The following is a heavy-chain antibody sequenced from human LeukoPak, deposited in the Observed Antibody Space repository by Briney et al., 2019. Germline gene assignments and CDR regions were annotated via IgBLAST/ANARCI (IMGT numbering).Heavy chain of an antibody. CDR2: ISSSSSYI. CDR1: GFTFSDSY. D-gene: IGHD1-14*01. J-gene: IGHJ4*02. CDR3: ARDPGAYIDY. Sequence: GGSLRLSCAASGFTFSDSYMVWIRQAPGKGLEWVSYISSSSSYIYYADSVKGRFTISRDNAKNSLYLQMNSLRAEDTAVYYCARDPGAYIDYWGQGTLVTVSS. V-gene: IGHV3-11*06.